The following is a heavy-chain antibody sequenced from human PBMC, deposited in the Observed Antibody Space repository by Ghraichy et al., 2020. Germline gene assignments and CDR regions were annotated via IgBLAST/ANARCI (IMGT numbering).Heavy chain of an antibody. Sequence: ASVKVSCKAAGYTFTSYVTFGVRQAPGQGLEWMGWISAYNGNTNYAQKLQGRVTMTTDTSTSTAYMELRSLRSDDTAVYYCARILEGWNLQLWLSGKGPATAPYYGMDVWGQGTMVTGS. J-gene: IGHJ6*02. CDR2: ISAYNGNT. D-gene: IGHD5-18*01. V-gene: IGHV1-18*01. CDR3: ARILEGWNLQLWLSGKGPATAPYYGMDV. CDR1: GYTFTSYV.